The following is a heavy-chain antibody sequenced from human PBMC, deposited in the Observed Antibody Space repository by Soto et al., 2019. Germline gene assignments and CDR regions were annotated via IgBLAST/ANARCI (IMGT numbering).Heavy chain of an antibody. CDR3: ARQMRQWPDAFDI. V-gene: IGHV1-69*13. Sequence: SVKVSCKASGGTFSSYSISWVRRAPGQGLEWMGGIIPIFGTANYAQKFQGRVTITADESTSTAYMELSSLRSEDTAVYYCARQMRQWPDAFDIWGQGTMVTVSS. D-gene: IGHD6-19*01. CDR2: IIPIFGTA. J-gene: IGHJ3*02. CDR1: GGTFSSYS.